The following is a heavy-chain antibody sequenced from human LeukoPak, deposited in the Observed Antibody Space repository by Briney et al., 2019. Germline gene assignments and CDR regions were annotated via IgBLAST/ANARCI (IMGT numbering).Heavy chain of an antibody. Sequence: PSASVKVSCKASVGTFSSYTISWVRQAPGQGLERMGRIIPILGIANYAQKFQGRVTITADKSTSTAYMELSSLRSEDTAVYYCARASLAVPDYWGQGTLVTVSS. CDR2: IIPILGIA. J-gene: IGHJ4*02. CDR1: VGTFSSYT. V-gene: IGHV1-69*02. CDR3: ARASLAVPDY. D-gene: IGHD6-19*01.